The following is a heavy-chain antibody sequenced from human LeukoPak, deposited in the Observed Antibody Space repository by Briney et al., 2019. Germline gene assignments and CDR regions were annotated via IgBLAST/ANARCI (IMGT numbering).Heavy chain of an antibody. J-gene: IGHJ6*02. CDR1: GGSISSYY. CDR2: IYYSGST. V-gene: IGHV4-59*01. Sequence: SETLSLTCTVSGGSISSYYWSWIRQPPGKGLEWIGYIYYSGSTNYNPSLRSRVPLSVDTSKNQFSLKLSSVTAADTAVYYGAKDTYGSGSYDIGPYYDGMDVWGQGTTVTVSS. CDR3: AKDTYGSGSYDIGPYYDGMDV. D-gene: IGHD3-10*01.